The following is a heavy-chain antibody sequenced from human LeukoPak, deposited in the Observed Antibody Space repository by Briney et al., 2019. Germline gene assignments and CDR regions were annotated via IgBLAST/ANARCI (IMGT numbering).Heavy chain of an antibody. CDR3: AREVYCSHTTCYYFDY. CDR2: ISDSSRYI. D-gene: IGHD2/OR15-2a*01. J-gene: IGHJ4*02. Sequence: GGPLRLSCAASGFTFSSYSMNWVRQAPGKGLEWVSSISDSSRYIFYADSVKGRFTISRDNAKNSLYLQMNSLRAEDTAVYYCAREVYCSHTTCYYFDYWGLGTLVTVS. CDR1: GFTFSSYS. V-gene: IGHV3-21*01.